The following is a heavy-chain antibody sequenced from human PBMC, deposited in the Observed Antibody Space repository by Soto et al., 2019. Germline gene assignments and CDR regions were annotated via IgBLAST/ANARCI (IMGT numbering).Heavy chain of an antibody. J-gene: IGHJ4*02. D-gene: IGHD3-10*01. CDR1: GGSISSYY. Sequence: SETLSLTCTVSGGSISSYYWSWIRQPPGKGLEWIGYIYYSGSTNYNPSLKSRVTISVDNAKNSLYLQMNSLRAEDTAVYYCARDLYYGSGSPHYFDYWGQGTLVTVSS. CDR2: IYYSGST. V-gene: IGHV4-59*12. CDR3: ARDLYYGSGSPHYFDY.